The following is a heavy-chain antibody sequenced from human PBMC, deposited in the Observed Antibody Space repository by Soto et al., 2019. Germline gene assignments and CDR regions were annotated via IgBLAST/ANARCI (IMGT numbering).Heavy chain of an antibody. D-gene: IGHD2-21*01. J-gene: IGHJ6*03. CDR3: ARRAGADYYYMDV. CDR1: GFTLSSDA. CDR2: ISINGIGT. V-gene: IGHV3-64*01. Sequence: EVQLLESGGGLAQPGGSLRLSCAASGFTLSSDAMDWVRQAPGKGLEYVSGISINGIGTYYANSVKGRFTISRDNSKNTLYLQMDSLRAEDMAVYYCARRAGADYYYMDVWGKGTTVTVS.